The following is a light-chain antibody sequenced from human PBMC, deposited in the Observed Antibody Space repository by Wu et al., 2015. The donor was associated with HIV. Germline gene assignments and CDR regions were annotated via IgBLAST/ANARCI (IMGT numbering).Light chain of an antibody. CDR3: QQHKTYPRT. CDR1: QSISSW. V-gene: IGKV1-5*03. Sequence: DIQMTQSPSSLSASVGDRATVTCRASQSISSWLAWYQQKPGKAPKLLIYKASNLESGVPSRFSGSESGTEFTLTISNLQPDDFATYYCQQHKTYPRTFGQGTRVDIE. J-gene: IGKJ1*01. CDR2: KAS.